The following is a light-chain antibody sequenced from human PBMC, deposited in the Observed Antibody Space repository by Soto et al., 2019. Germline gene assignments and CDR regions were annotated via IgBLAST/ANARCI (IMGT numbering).Light chain of an antibody. Sequence: DIQMTQSPSSLSASVGDRVTITCRASQDIANFLAWYQQKPGKVPKLLIYAASTLQSGVPSRFIGSGSGTDFTLTIRSLQPEDVATYYCQKCKVAPFTFGGGTKVDIK. CDR2: AAS. V-gene: IGKV1-27*01. CDR3: QKCKVAPFT. CDR1: QDIANF. J-gene: IGKJ4*01.